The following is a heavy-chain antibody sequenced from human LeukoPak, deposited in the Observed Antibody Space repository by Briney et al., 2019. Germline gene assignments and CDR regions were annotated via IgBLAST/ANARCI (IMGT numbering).Heavy chain of an antibody. Sequence: PSETLSLTCTVPGGSISSGDYYWSWLRQPPGKGLEWIGYIYYSGSTYYNPSLKSRVTISLDTSKNQFSLRLSSVTAADTAVYYCARDPRGYCNSTSCYRDDAFDIWGQGTMVTVSS. D-gene: IGHD2-2*02. CDR1: GGSISSGDYY. V-gene: IGHV4-30-4*08. CDR2: IYYSGST. J-gene: IGHJ3*02. CDR3: ARDPRGYCNSTSCYRDDAFDI.